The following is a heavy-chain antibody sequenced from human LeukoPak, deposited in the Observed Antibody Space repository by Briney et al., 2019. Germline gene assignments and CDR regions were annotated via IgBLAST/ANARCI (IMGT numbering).Heavy chain of an antibody. V-gene: IGHV3-7*01. J-gene: IGHJ4*02. D-gene: IGHD3-10*01. CDR2: IKKDGSKT. Sequence: GGSLRLSCAASGFTFGSYYMSWVRQAPGKGLEWVANIKKDGSKTYYVDSVKGRFTISRDNAKNSLYLQMNSLRAEDTAVYYCAAWFGDYWGQGTLVTVSS. CDR1: GFTFGSYY. CDR3: AAWFGDY.